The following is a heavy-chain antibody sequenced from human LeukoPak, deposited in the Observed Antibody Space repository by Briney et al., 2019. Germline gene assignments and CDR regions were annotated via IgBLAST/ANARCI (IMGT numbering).Heavy chain of an antibody. Sequence: GGSLRLSCAASGFTFSSYWMHWVRQAPGKGLVWVSHINNDGSSTSYADSVKGRFTISRDNAKNSLYLQMNSLRAEDTAVYYCARAELGDYDILTGYSRPHYFDLWGRGTLVTVSS. CDR3: ARAELGDYDILTGYSRPHYFDL. V-gene: IGHV3-74*01. CDR1: GFTFSSYW. CDR2: INNDGSST. D-gene: IGHD3-9*01. J-gene: IGHJ2*01.